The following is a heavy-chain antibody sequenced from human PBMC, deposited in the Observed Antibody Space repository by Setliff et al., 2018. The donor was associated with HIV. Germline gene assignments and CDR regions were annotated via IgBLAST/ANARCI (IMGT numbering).Heavy chain of an antibody. CDR1: GGTLSLHY. V-gene: IGHV4-34*01. D-gene: IGHD3-22*01. CDR2: INHSGGT. J-gene: IGHJ6*02. Sequence: SETLSLTCAVSGGTLSLHYYTWIRQSPLRGLEWIGEINHSGGTRYNPSLESRVTMSLDSSRKQFSLRLISVTAADTAVYYCARGAFIGYGWSYFGMDVWGQGTTVTVSS. CDR3: ARGAFIGYGWSYFGMDV.